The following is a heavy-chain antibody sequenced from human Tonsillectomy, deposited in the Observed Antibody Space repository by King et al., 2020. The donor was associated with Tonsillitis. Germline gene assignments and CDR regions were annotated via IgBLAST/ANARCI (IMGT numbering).Heavy chain of an antibody. V-gene: IGHV3-23*04. Sequence: VQLVESGGGLVQPGGSLRLSCAGSGFTFRSSAMSWVRQAPGKGLEWVSSISGSGAGTYYADSVKGRFIISRDNSKNTLYLQMNSLRAEDTAVYHCAKVPGISGSYYNYWYFDLWGRGTLVTVSS. CDR1: GFTFRSSA. J-gene: IGHJ2*01. D-gene: IGHD3-10*01. CDR2: ISGSGAGT. CDR3: AKVPGISGSYYNYWYFDL.